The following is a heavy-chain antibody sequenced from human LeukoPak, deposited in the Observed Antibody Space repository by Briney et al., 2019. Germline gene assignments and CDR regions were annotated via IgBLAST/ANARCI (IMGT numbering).Heavy chain of an antibody. D-gene: IGHD6-6*01. V-gene: IGHV3-33*01. J-gene: IGHJ4*02. CDR1: GFTFSSHG. Sequence: PGRSLRLSCAASGFTFSSHGMHWVRQAPGKGLEWVAVIWYDGSNKYYADSVKGRFTISRDNSKNTLYLQMNSLRAEDTAVYYCAREGRSSSSTGNFDYWGQGTLVTVSS. CDR2: IWYDGSNK. CDR3: AREGRSSSSTGNFDY.